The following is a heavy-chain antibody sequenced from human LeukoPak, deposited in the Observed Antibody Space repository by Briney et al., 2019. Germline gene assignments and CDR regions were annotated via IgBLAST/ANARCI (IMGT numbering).Heavy chain of an antibody. CDR1: GYTFTSYG. CDR2: ISAYNGNT. D-gene: IGHD6-6*01. Sequence: ALVKVSCKASGYTFTSYGISWVRQAPGQGLEWMGWISAYNGNTNYAQKLQGRVTMTTDTSTSTAYMELRSLRSDDTAVYYCARDPSISSFFPGYFDLWGRGTLVTVSS. J-gene: IGHJ2*01. CDR3: ARDPSISSFFPGYFDL. V-gene: IGHV1-18*01.